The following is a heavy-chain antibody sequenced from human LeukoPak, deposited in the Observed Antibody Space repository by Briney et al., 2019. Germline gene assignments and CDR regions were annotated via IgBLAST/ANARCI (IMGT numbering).Heavy chain of an antibody. CDR2: IFYSGST. J-gene: IGHJ4*02. V-gene: IGHV4-31*03. D-gene: IGHD2-8*02. Sequence: SETLSLTCTVSGVSISSGGYYWSWIRQHPGRGLEWIGYIFYSGSTYYNPSLKSRVTISVDTSKNQFSLKLSSVTAEDTAVYYCARAGGVWLEFYYWGQGTLVTVSS. CDR1: GVSISSGGYY. CDR3: ARAGGVWLEFYY.